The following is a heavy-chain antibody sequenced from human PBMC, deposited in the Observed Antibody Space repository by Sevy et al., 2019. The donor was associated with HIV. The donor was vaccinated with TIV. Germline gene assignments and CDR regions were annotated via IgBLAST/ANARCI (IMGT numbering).Heavy chain of an antibody. V-gene: IGHV3-23*01. Sequence: GGSLRLSCAASRFTFSSYAMSWVRRAPGNGLEWVSTVSNNGGATYYADSVKGRFTISRDNSKDTLYLHMSSLRAEDTAVYFCARNDYYDTSGGTGNFDYWGQGTMVTVSS. CDR1: RFTFSSYA. CDR3: ARNDYYDTSGGTGNFDY. J-gene: IGHJ4*02. D-gene: IGHD3-22*01. CDR2: VSNNGGAT.